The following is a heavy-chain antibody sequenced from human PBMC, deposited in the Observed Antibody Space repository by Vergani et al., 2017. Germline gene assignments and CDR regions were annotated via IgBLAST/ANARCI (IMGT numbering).Heavy chain of an antibody. CDR3: ARVIVLWFGELRGGCDY. V-gene: IGHV3-48*04. J-gene: IGHJ4*02. CDR1: GFTFSSYS. D-gene: IGHD3-10*01. CDR2: ISSSSSTI. Sequence: EVQLVESGGGLVQPGGSLRLSCAASGFTFSSYSMNWVRQAPGKGLEWVSYISSSSSTIYYADSVKGRFTISRDNANNSLYLQMNSLRAEDTAVYYCARVIVLWFGELRGGCDYWGQGTLVTVSS.